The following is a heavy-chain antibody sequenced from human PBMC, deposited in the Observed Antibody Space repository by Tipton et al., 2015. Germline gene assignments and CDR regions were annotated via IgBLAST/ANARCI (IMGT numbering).Heavy chain of an antibody. V-gene: IGHV4-61*08. CDR1: GASISSRDYY. Sequence: TLSLTCTVSGASISSRDYYWTWIRQPPGKGLEWIGYIYYIGNTNYNPSLKSRVTISVDTSKNQFSLKLSSVTAADTAVYYCAREGHDSGGYSIHGFDIWGQGTMVTVSS. CDR2: IYYIGNT. CDR3: AREGHDSGGYSIHGFDI. D-gene: IGHD3-22*01. J-gene: IGHJ3*02.